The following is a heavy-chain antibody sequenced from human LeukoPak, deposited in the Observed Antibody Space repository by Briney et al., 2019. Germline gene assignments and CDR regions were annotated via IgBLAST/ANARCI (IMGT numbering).Heavy chain of an antibody. J-gene: IGHJ4*02. Sequence: GGSLRLSCAASGFTFSSYGMHWVRQAPGKGLEWVAFIRWDGSIQYYADSVRGRFTISRDSSKNTLYLQMNSLRAEDTAVHYCARSKSYDSSGYYFDYWGQGTLVTVSS. CDR1: GFTFSSYG. CDR2: IRWDGSIQ. CDR3: ARSKSYDSSGYYFDY. D-gene: IGHD3-22*01. V-gene: IGHV3-30*02.